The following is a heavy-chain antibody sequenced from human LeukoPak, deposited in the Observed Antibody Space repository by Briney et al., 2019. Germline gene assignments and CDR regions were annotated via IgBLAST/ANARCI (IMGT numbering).Heavy chain of an antibody. J-gene: IGHJ4*02. CDR3: ARVPGDIVVVPAPYFDY. CDR2: IYYSGST. V-gene: IGHV4-59*01. CDR1: GGSISSYY. Sequence: SETLSLTCTVSGGSISSYYWSWIRQPPGKGLEWIGYIYYSGSTNYNPSLKSRVTISVDTSKNQFSLKLSSVTAADTAVYYCARVPGDIVVVPAPYFDYWGQGTLVTVSS. D-gene: IGHD2-2*01.